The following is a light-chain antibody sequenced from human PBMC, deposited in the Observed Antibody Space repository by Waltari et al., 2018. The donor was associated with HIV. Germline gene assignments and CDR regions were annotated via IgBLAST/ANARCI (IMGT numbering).Light chain of an antibody. Sequence: QSALTQPASVSGSPGQSLTISRTGTSSDVGGYNYVSWYQQHSGNGPKLIIYDVSNRPSGVSNRFSGSKSGNTASLTISGLQAEDEADYYCCSYTSTSSFVMFGGGTKLTVV. V-gene: IGLV2-14*01. J-gene: IGLJ3*02. CDR3: CSYTSTSSFVM. CDR2: DVS. CDR1: SSDVGGYNY.